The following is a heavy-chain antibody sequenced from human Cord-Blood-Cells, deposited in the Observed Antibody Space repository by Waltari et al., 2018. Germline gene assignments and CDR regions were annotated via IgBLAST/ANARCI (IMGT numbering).Heavy chain of an antibody. D-gene: IGHD6-19*01. V-gene: IGHV1-8*03. CDR1: GYTFTSYA. CDR2: MNPNSGNT. Sequence: QVQLVQSGAEVKKPGASVQVYCKASGYTFTSYAITWVRQATGQGLAWMGWMNPNSGNTGYAQKFQGRVTITRNTSISTAYMELSSLRSEDTAVYYCASYSHSSGWYWFDPWGQGTLVTVSS. CDR3: ASYSHSSGWYWFDP. J-gene: IGHJ5*02.